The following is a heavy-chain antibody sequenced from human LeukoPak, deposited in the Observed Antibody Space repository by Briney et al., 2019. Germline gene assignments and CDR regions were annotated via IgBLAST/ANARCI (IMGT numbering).Heavy chain of an antibody. CDR2: ISYDGSNK. CDR3: ARPGITIFGVVNFYFDY. D-gene: IGHD3-3*01. J-gene: IGHJ4*02. Sequence: GRSLRLSCAASGFTFSSYGMHWVRQAPGKGLEGVAVISYDGSNKYYADSVKGRFTISRDNSKNTLYLQMDSLRAEDTAVYYCARPGITIFGVVNFYFDYWGQGTLVTVSS. V-gene: IGHV3-30*03. CDR1: GFTFSSYG.